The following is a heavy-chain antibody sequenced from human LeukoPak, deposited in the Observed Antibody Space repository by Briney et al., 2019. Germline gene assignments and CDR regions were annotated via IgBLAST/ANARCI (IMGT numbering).Heavy chain of an antibody. CDR3: ARGLLRVGAHYYYYYMDV. D-gene: IGHD1-26*01. Sequence: NSSETLSLTCTVSGGSISSYYWSWIRQPPGKGLEWIGYIYYSGSTNYNPSLKSRVTISVDTSKNQFSLKLSSVTAADTAVYYCARGLLRVGAHYYYYYMDVWGKGTTVTISS. CDR2: IYYSGST. J-gene: IGHJ6*03. V-gene: IGHV4-59*01. CDR1: GGSISSYY.